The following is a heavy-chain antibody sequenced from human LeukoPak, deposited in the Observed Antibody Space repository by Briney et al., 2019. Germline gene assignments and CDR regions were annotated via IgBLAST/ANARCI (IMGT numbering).Heavy chain of an antibody. J-gene: IGHJ6*02. V-gene: IGHV3-11*06. CDR2: ISSSSSYT. D-gene: IGHD2-2*01. CDR1: GFTFSDYY. CDR3: ARGDCSSTSCYGYYYYYGMDV. Sequence: GGSLRLSCAASGFTFSDYYMSWIRQAPGKGLEWVSYISSSSSYTNYADSVKGRFTISRDNTKNSLYLQMNSLRAEDTAVYYCARGDCSSTSCYGYYYYYGMDVWGQGTTVTVSS.